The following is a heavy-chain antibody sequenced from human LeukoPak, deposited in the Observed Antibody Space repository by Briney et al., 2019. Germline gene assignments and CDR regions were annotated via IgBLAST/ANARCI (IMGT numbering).Heavy chain of an antibody. CDR2: IYTGGTV. CDR1: GFNVNRNY. J-gene: IGHJ4*02. V-gene: IGHV3-53*01. Sequence: GGSLRLSCTLSGFNVNRNYMGWVRRAPGKGLEWVSVIYTGGTVHYADSVKGRFTISRDDSKNTLYLQMSHLRAEDTAVYYCARASTKSPLRFVLLFDHWGQGTLVTVSS. CDR3: ARASTKSPLRFVLLFDH. D-gene: IGHD3-10*01.